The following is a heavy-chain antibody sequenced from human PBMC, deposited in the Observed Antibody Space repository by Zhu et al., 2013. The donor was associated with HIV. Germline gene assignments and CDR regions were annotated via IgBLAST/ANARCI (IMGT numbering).Heavy chain of an antibody. J-gene: IGHJ5*02. Sequence: QVQLQESGSGLVKPSQTLSLTCAVSGGSISSGGYSWSWIRQPPGKGLEWIGYIYHSGSTYYNPSLKSRVTISVDRSKNQFSLKLSSVTAADTAVYYCARRQGHNWFDPWGQGTLVHRL. CDR2: IYHSGST. CDR1: GGSISSGGYS. V-gene: IGHV4-30-2*01. CDR3: ARRQGHNWFDP.